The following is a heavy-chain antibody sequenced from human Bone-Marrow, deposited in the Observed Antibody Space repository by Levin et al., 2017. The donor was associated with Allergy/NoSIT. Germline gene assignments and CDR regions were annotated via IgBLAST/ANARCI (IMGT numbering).Heavy chain of an antibody. V-gene: IGHV3-23*01. J-gene: IGHJ4*02. CDR2: ISGNGGST. CDR1: GFTFSGYA. CDR3: AKTLYGGKT. D-gene: IGHD4-23*01. Sequence: GESLKISCAASGFTFSGYAMSWVRQAPGKGLEWVSGISGNGGSTSYADSVKGRFTISRDNSKDTLYLQMNSLGGEDTAVYYCAKTLYGGKTWGQGTLVTVSS.